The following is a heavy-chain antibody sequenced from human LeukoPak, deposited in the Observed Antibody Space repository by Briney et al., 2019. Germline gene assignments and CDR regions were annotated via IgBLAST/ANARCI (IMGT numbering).Heavy chain of an antibody. CDR3: ARSDSSAD. CDR2: MNPNSGNT. J-gene: IGHJ4*02. V-gene: IGHV1-8*03. CDR1: GYTFTSYD. Sequence: ASVKVSCKASGYTFTSYDINWVRQATGQGLEWMGWMNPNSGNTGYTQNFQGRVTFTRNTSIRTAYMELSSLRSQDTAVYYCARSDSSADWGQGTLVTVSS. D-gene: IGHD3-22*01.